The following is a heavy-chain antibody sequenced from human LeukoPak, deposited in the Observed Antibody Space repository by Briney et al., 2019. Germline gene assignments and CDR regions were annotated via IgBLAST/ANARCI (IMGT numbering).Heavy chain of an antibody. Sequence: GGSLRLSCAASGLRFSDYYVSWIRQAPGKGLQWVSYISSGGDIMHYADSVKGRFTSSRDNAKNSLYLQMNSLRAEDTAVYYCARDLRGNYDSSGYYLAGDVFDIWGQGTMVTVSS. D-gene: IGHD3-22*01. CDR1: GLRFSDYY. J-gene: IGHJ3*02. V-gene: IGHV3-11*04. CDR3: ARDLRGNYDSSGYYLAGDVFDI. CDR2: ISSGGDIM.